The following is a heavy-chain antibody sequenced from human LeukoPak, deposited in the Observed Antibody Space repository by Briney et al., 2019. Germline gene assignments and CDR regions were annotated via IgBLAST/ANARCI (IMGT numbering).Heavy chain of an antibody. CDR3: ARRLSYSYGSLDY. V-gene: IGHV4-31*03. CDR2: IYYSGST. Sequence: SESLSLTCTGSGASISSGGYYWSWIRQHPGKGLEWIGYIYYSGSTYYNPSLKSRVTISVDTSKNQFSLKLSSVTAADTAVYYCARRLSYSYGSLDYWGQGTLVTVSS. CDR1: GASISSGGYY. D-gene: IGHD5-18*01. J-gene: IGHJ4*02.